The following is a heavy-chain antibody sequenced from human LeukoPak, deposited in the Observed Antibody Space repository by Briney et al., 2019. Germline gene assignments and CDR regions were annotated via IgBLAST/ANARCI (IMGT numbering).Heavy chain of an antibody. CDR2: ISYDGSNK. V-gene: IGHV3-30*03. Sequence: GGSLRLSCAASGFTFSSYGMHWVRQAPGKGLEWVAVISYDGSNKYYADSVKGRFTISRDNSKNTLYLQMNSLRAEDTAVYYCARSYSSTPQYYYYYYMDVWGKGTTVTVSS. CDR1: GFTFSSYG. D-gene: IGHD6-13*01. J-gene: IGHJ6*03. CDR3: ARSYSSTPQYYYYYYMDV.